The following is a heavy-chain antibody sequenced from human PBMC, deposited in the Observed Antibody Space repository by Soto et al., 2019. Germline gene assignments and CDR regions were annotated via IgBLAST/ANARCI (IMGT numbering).Heavy chain of an antibody. V-gene: IGHV4-38-2*01. CDR1: GYSISSGYY. CDR2: IFHTGSA. CDR3: ARVLSVGYYFDY. Sequence: KPSETLSLTCGVSGYSISSGYYWGWIRQAPGKALEWIGSIFHTGSAFYNPSLKSRATISVDTSNNQFSLNLSTVTAADTAVYYCARVLSVGYYFDYWGQGTLVTVSS. D-gene: IGHD3-3*01. J-gene: IGHJ4*02.